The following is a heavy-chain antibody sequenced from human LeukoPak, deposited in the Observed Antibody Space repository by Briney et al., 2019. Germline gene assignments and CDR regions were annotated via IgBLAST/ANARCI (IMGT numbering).Heavy chain of an antibody. CDR2: INPNSGGT. D-gene: IGHD2-2*02. CDR3: ARSRLVVVPAAILY. Sequence: ASVKVSCKASGYTFTGYYMHWVRQAPGQGLEWMGWINPNSGGTNYAQKFQGRVTMTRETSISTAYMELSRLRSDDTPVCYCARSRLVVVPAAILYWGQGTLVTVSS. V-gene: IGHV1-2*02. CDR1: GYTFTGYY. J-gene: IGHJ4*02.